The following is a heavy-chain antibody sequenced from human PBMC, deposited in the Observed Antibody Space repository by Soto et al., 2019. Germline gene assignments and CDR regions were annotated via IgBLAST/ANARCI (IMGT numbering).Heavy chain of an antibody. Sequence: PETLSLTCTGSGGSISSNYWSWIRQPPGKGLEWIGYIYYSGSTNYNPSLKSRVTISVDTSKNQFSLKLSSVTAADTAVYYCARHSSGWFGYWGQGTLVTVS. D-gene: IGHD6-19*01. V-gene: IGHV4-59*08. J-gene: IGHJ5*01. CDR2: IYYSGST. CDR1: GGSISSNY. CDR3: ARHSSGWFGY.